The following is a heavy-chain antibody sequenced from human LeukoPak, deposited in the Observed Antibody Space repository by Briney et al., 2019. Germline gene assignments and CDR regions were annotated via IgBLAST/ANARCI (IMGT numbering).Heavy chain of an antibody. D-gene: IGHD5-24*01. J-gene: IGHJ5*02. V-gene: IGHV4-39*07. CDR2: IYYSGST. Sequence: SETLSLTCTVSGGSISSSSYYWGWIRQPPGKGLEWIGSIYYSGSTYYNPSLKSRVTISVDTSKNQFSLKLSSVTAADTAVYYCARESRDDDWFDPWGQGILVTVSS. CDR3: ARESRDDDWFDP. CDR1: GGSISSSSYY.